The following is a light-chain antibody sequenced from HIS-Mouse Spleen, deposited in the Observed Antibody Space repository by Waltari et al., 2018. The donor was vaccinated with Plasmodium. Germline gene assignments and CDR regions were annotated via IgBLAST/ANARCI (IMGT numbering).Light chain of an antibody. CDR1: SSDVGGYNY. Sequence: QSALTQPPSASGSPGQSVTISCTGTSSDVGGYNYVSWYQKHPGKAPKLMLYEVSKRPSGVPDRFSGSKSGNTASLTVAGLQAEDEADYYCSSYAGSNNLVFGGGTKLTVL. J-gene: IGLJ2*01. V-gene: IGLV2-8*01. CDR3: SSYAGSNNLV. CDR2: EVS.